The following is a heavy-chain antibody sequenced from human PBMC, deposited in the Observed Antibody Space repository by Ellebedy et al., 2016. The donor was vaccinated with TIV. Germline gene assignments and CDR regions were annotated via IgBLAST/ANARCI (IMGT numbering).Heavy chain of an antibody. V-gene: IGHV1-18*01. CDR3: ARAVDAFDI. J-gene: IGHJ3*02. CDR1: GYTFSNYG. Sequence: ASVQVSCKASGYTFSNYGISWVRQAPGQGPEWMGWIAAYNGHTNYAQKLQDRVTMTTDTSTSTAYMELRRLTSADTAVYYCARAVDAFDIWGQGTMVTVSP. CDR2: IAAYNGHT.